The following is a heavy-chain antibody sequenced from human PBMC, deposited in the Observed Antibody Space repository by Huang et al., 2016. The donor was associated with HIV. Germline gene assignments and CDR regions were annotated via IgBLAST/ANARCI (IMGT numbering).Heavy chain of an antibody. CDR2: IIGGNGDT. J-gene: IGHJ4*02. CDR3: ARDPLDIRRHFDF. CDR1: GYTFSSHA. D-gene: IGHD3-3*01. V-gene: IGHV1-3*01. Sequence: QVQLVQSGAEVKKPGTSVKVSCKTSGYTFSSHALHWLRQAPGQRPEWMGWIIGGNGDTKYSQNFQGRVTITSDTSSNIGYIELNILLSEDTAVYSCARDPLDIRRHFDFWGQGSLVTVSS.